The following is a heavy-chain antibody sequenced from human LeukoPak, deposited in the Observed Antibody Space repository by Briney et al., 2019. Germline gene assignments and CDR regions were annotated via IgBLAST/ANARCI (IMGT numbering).Heavy chain of an antibody. Sequence: GGSLRLSCAASGFTFSSYWMHWVRQAPGKGLMWVSRINNDGSGTVYADSVEGRFTISRDNAKNTLCLQMNSVRADDTAVYYCVRGLLGPDYWGQGTQVTVSS. CDR2: INNDGSGT. J-gene: IGHJ4*02. D-gene: IGHD7-27*01. V-gene: IGHV3-74*01. CDR3: VRGLLGPDY. CDR1: GFTFSSYW.